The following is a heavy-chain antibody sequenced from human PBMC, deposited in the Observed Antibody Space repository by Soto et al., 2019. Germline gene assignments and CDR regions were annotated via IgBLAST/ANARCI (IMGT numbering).Heavy chain of an antibody. CDR1: GGSISSGDYK. Sequence: QVQLQESGPGLVKPSQTLSLTCTVSGGSISSGDYKWSWIRQPPGKGLEWIGYIYYSGYTYNNPSLKSRVATSVDPSKNQFSLKLSSVTAADTAVYYCARSDDYVAFDYWGQGTLVTVSS. J-gene: IGHJ4*02. V-gene: IGHV4-30-4*01. CDR3: ARSDDYVAFDY. D-gene: IGHD4-17*01. CDR2: IYYSGYT.